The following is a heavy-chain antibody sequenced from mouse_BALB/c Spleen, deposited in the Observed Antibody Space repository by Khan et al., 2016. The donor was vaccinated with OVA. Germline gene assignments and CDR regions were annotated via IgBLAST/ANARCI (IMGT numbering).Heavy chain of an antibody. V-gene: IGHV5-6-5*01. Sequence: EVELVESGGGLVQPGGSLKLSCAASGFTFSNYAMSWVRQTPEKRLEWVTSISSGGTTYCPDFVKGRFTISRDNARSFLYLQMSSLRSEDTAMYYCAREYWFTYWGQGTLVTVSA. CDR2: ISSGGTT. CDR1: GFTFSNYA. D-gene: IGHD2-10*02. CDR3: AREYWFTY. J-gene: IGHJ3*01.